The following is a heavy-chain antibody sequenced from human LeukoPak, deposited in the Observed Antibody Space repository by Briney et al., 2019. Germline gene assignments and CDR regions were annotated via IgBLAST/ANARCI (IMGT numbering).Heavy chain of an antibody. CDR2: IYSSGSS. CDR3: ARLERGYSYGLIDY. Sequence: SATLSLTCTVSGGSISSYYWSWIRQPPGKGLEWIGYIYSSGSSNYNPSLKSRVTMSVDTSKNQFSLKLNSVTAADSALYYCARLERGYSYGLIDYWGQGTLVTVSS. J-gene: IGHJ4*02. D-gene: IGHD5-18*01. CDR1: GGSISSYY. V-gene: IGHV4-59*01.